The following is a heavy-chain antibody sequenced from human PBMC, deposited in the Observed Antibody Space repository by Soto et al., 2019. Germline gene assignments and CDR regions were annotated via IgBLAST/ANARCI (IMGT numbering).Heavy chain of an antibody. V-gene: IGHV4-39*01. CDR3: ARRLYYDSSGFEGGGMDV. J-gene: IGHJ6*02. Sequence: PSETLSLTCTVSGGSISSGNYYWSWIRQPPGKGLEWIGFISYSGSAYYNPSLKSRVTISVDTSKNQFSLKLSSVTAADTAVYYCARRLYYDSSGFEGGGMDVWGQGTTVTVSS. CDR1: GGSISSGNYY. CDR2: ISYSGSA. D-gene: IGHD3-22*01.